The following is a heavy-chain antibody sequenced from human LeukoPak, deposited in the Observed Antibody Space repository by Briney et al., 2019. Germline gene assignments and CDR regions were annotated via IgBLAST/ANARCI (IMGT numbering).Heavy chain of an antibody. V-gene: IGHV4-38-2*01. CDR1: GYSISSGYY. CDR2: IYHSGST. CDR3: ASIAAAGTSYYYMDV. D-gene: IGHD6-13*01. Sequence: ASETLSLTCAVSGYSISSGYYWGWIRQPPGKGLEWIGSIYHSGSTYYNPSLKSRATISVDTSKNQFSLKLSSVTAADTAVYYCASIAAAGTSYYYMDVWGKGTTVTVSS. J-gene: IGHJ6*03.